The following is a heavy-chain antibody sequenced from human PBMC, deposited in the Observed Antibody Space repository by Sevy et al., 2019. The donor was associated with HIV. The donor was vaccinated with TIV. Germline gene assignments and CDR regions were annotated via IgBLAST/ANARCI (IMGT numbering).Heavy chain of an antibody. V-gene: IGHV3-21*01. D-gene: IGHD4-17*01. CDR2: ISSSSSYI. J-gene: IGHJ4*02. CDR3: ARDRSGLADY. CDR1: GFTFSSYS. Sequence: GGSPRLSCAASGFTFSSYSMNWVRQAPGKGLEWVSSISSSSSYIYYADSVKGRFTISRDNAKNSLYLQMNSLRAEDTAVYYCARDRSGLADYWGQGTLVTVSS.